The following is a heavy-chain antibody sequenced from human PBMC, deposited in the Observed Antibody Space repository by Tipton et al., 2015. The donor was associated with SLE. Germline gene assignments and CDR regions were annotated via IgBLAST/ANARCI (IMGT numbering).Heavy chain of an antibody. D-gene: IGHD6-6*01. Sequence: AGLVKPSETPSLTCAVYGGSFSGYYWSWIRQPPGKGLEWIGEINHSGSTNYNPSLKSRVTISVDTSKNQFSLKLSSVTAADTAVYYCAGRDSSSPAGDDYWGQGTLVTVSS. CDR2: INHSGST. V-gene: IGHV4-34*01. CDR1: GGSFSGYY. CDR3: AGRDSSSPAGDDY. J-gene: IGHJ4*02.